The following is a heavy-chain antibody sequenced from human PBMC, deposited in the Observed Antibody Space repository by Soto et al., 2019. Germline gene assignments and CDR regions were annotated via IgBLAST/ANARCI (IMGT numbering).Heavy chain of an antibody. CDR3: ARDGSYGDAPLDY. J-gene: IGHJ4*02. D-gene: IGHD4-17*01. Sequence: SVKVSCKASGGTFSSYAISWVRQAPGQGLEWMGGIIPIFGTANYAQKFQGRVTMTTDTSTSTAYMELRSLRSDDTAVYYCARDGSYGDAPLDYWGQGTLVTVSS. CDR1: GGTFSSYA. CDR2: IIPIFGTA. V-gene: IGHV1-69*05.